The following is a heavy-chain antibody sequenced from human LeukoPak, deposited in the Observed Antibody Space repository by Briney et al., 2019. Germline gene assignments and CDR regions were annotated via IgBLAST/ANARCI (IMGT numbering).Heavy chain of an antibody. Sequence: GGSLRLSCAASGFTFGSYAMSWVRQAPGKGLEWVSAISGSGGSTYYADSVKGRFTISRDNSKNTLYLQMNSLRAEDTAVYYCAKTGGYYDISTGYHLPYYFDYWGQGTLVTVSS. J-gene: IGHJ4*02. D-gene: IGHD3-9*01. CDR1: GFTFGSYA. CDR3: AKTGGYYDISTGYHLPYYFDY. CDR2: ISGSGGST. V-gene: IGHV3-23*01.